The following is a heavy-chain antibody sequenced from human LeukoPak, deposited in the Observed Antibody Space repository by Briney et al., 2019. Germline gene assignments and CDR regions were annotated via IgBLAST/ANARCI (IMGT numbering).Heavy chain of an antibody. CDR2: IYYSGST. Sequence: SETLSLTCTVSGGSISSYYWSWIRQPPGKGLEWIGYIYYSGSTNYNPSLKSRVTISVDTSKNQFSLKLSSVTAADTAVYYCARHVILNWFDPWGQGTLVTVSS. V-gene: IGHV4-59*01. CDR1: GGSISSYY. J-gene: IGHJ5*02. CDR3: ARHVILNWFDP. D-gene: IGHD3-10*01.